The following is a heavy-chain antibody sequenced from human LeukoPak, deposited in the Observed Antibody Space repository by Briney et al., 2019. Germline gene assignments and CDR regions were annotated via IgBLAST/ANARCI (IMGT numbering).Heavy chain of an antibody. J-gene: IGHJ4*02. CDR3: ARHGVSIVATTKTVTAFDY. CDR2: IYPGDSDT. CDR1: GYSFTSYW. V-gene: IGHV5-51*01. D-gene: IGHD5-12*01. Sequence: GESLKISCKGSGYSFTSYWIGWVRQMPGKGLEWMGIIYPGDSDTRYSPSFQGQVTISADKSINTAYLQWSSLKASDTAMYYCARHGVSIVATTKTVTAFDYWGQGTLVTVSS.